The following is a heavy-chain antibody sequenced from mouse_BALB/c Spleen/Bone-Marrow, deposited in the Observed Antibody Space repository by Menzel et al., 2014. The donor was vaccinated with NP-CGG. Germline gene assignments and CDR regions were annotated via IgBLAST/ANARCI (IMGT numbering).Heavy chain of an antibody. J-gene: IGHJ2*01. CDR1: GFTFSSYG. Sequence: EVKLEESGGGLVQPGGSLKLSCAASGFTFSSYGMSWVRQTPDKRLELVATINSNGGSTYYPDSVKGRFTISRDNAKNTLYLQMSSLKSEDTAMYYCAREGHYYGSSYGDYWGQGTTLTVSS. V-gene: IGHV5-6-3*01. CDR3: AREGHYYGSSYGDY. D-gene: IGHD1-1*01. CDR2: INSNGGST.